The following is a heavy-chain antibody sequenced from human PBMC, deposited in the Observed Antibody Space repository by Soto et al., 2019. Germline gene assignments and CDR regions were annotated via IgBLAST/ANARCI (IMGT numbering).Heavy chain of an antibody. CDR3: ASDVFTFGGVGQ. D-gene: IGHD3-16*01. CDR1: GFSFSTYG. V-gene: IGHV3-33*01. CDR2: IWYDGSKK. J-gene: IGHJ4*02. Sequence: GRSLSLSCAASGFSFSTYGMHWVRHAPGKGLEWVAVIWYDGSKKYYADSVKGRFTISRDNSENTLYLQMDSLRAEDTAVYYCASDVFTFGGVGQWGQGTLVTVSS.